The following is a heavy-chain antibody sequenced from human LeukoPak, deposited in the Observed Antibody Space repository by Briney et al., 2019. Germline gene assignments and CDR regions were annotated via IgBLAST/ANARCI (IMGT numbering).Heavy chain of an antibody. D-gene: IGHD3-3*01. J-gene: IGHJ4*02. CDR2: IIPIFGTA. Sequence: ASVKVSCKASGGTFSSYAISWVRQAPGQGLEWMGGIIPIFGTANYAQKFQGRVTITADEPTSTAYMELSSLRSEDTAVYYCARDGAPTLFGVVISFDYWGQGTLVTVSS. V-gene: IGHV1-69*13. CDR1: GGTFSSYA. CDR3: ARDGAPTLFGVVISFDY.